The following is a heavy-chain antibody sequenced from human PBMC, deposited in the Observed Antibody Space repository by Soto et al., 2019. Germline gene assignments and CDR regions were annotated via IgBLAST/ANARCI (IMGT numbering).Heavy chain of an antibody. CDR3: AKDRHKRATGTNDY. V-gene: IGHV3-30*18. D-gene: IGHD1-1*01. CDR2: ISYDGSNK. Sequence: QVQLVESGGGVVQPGRSLRLSCAASGFTFSSYGIHWVRLAPGKGLEWVAVISYDGSNKYYADSVKGRFTISRDNSKNTLYLQMNSLSAENTAVYYCAKDRHKRATGTNDYWGQGTLVTVSS. CDR1: GFTFSSYG. J-gene: IGHJ4*02.